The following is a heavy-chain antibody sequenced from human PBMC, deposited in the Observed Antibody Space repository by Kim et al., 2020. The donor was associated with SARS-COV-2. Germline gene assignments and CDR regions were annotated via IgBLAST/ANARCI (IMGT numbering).Heavy chain of an antibody. Sequence: GESLKISCQGSGYIFTSYYIGWVRQMPGKGLEWMGVIYPGDSHTRYNPSFQGQVTISVDKSINTAYLQRNNLEASDTAMYYCTSRGGLGEIDAFDIWGQGTQLTFST. CDR3: TSRGGLGEIDAFDI. V-gene: IGHV5-51*01. CDR1: GYIFTSYY. D-gene: IGHD3-3*01. CDR2: IYPGDSHT. J-gene: IGHJ3*02.